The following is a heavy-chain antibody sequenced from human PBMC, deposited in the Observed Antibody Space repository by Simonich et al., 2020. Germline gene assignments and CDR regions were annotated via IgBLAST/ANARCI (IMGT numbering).Heavy chain of an antibody. CDR3: TTGGFGGNWGSAPFDY. CDR1: GFTFSNAW. CDR2: MKRKTDGGTT. D-gene: IGHD7-27*01. V-gene: IGHV3-15*01. Sequence: EVQLVESGGGLVKPGGSLRLSCAASGFTFSNAWMSWVRQARGKGGGWVGRMKRKTDGGTTDYAAPVKGRFTISRDDSKNTLYLQMNSLKTEDTAVYYCTTGGFGGNWGSAPFDYWGQGTLVTVSS. J-gene: IGHJ4*02.